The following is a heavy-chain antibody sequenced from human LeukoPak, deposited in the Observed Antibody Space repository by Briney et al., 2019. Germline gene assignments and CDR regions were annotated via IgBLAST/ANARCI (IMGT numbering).Heavy chain of an antibody. Sequence: GESLRISCKGSGYSFNYYWITWVRQMPGKGLEWIGGIDPSDSYVNNSPSFQGHVTISVDKSITTAYLQWSSLKASDTAIYYCARLKYGTSSGYYDYWGQGTLVTVSS. CDR1: GYSFNYYW. J-gene: IGHJ4*02. V-gene: IGHV5-10-1*01. CDR3: ARLKYGTSSGYYDY. CDR2: IDPSDSYV. D-gene: IGHD2-2*01.